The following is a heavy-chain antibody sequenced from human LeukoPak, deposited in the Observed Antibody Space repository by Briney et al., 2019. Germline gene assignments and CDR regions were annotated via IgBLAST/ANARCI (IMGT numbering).Heavy chain of an antibody. J-gene: IGHJ6*02. CDR2: IIPILGIA. Sequence: ASVKVSCKASGGTFSSYAITWLRQAPGRGLEWMGRIIPILGIANYAQKFQGRVTITADKSTSTAYMELSSLRSEDTAVYYCARDKQQLERVYYYYCMDVWGQGTTVTVSS. V-gene: IGHV1-69*04. CDR3: ARDKQQLERVYYYYCMDV. D-gene: IGHD6-13*01. CDR1: GGTFSSYA.